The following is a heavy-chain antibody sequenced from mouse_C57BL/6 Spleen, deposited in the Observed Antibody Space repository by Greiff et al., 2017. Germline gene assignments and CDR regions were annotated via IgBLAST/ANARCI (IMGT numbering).Heavy chain of an antibody. V-gene: IGHV5-17*01. CDR3: EGLGRDY. CDR1: GFTFSDYG. J-gene: IGHJ2*01. CDR2: ISSGSSTI. D-gene: IGHD4-1*01. Sequence: EVKLVESGGGLVKPGGSLKLSCAASGFTFSDYGMHWVRQAPEKGLEWVAYISSGSSTIYYADTVKGRFTISSDNAKNTLFLQMTSLRSEDTAMYYCEGLGRDYWGQGTTLTVSS.